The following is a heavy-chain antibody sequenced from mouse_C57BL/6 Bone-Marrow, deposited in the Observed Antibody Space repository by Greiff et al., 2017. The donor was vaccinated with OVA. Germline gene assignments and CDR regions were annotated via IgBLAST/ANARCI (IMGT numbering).Heavy chain of an antibody. CDR2: IDPANGNT. CDR3: ARPLYGSSYGFDY. D-gene: IGHD1-1*01. Sequence: EVQLQQSVAELVRPGASVKLSCTASGFNIKNTYMHWVKQRPEQGLEWIGRIDPANGNTKYAPKFQGKATITADTSSNTACLQLSSLTSEDTAIYYCARPLYGSSYGFDYWGQGTTLTVSS. CDR1: GFNIKNTY. J-gene: IGHJ2*01. V-gene: IGHV14-3*01.